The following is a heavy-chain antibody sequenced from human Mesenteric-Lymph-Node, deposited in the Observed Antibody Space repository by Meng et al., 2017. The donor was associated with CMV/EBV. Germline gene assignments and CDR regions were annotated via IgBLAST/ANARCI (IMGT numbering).Heavy chain of an antibody. CDR3: ARDVGSGWYYFDY. J-gene: IGHJ4*02. CDR1: GFTVRSNY. Sequence: GGSLRLSCAASGFTVRSNYMSWVRQAPGKGLEWVSGINWNGGSTGYADSVKGRFTISRDNAKNSLYLQMNSLKAEDTALYYCARDVGSGWYYFDYWGQGTLVTVSS. V-gene: IGHV3-20*04. D-gene: IGHD6-19*01. CDR2: INWNGGST.